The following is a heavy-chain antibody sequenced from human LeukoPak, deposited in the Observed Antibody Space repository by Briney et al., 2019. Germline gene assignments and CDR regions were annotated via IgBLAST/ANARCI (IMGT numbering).Heavy chain of an antibody. CDR3: ARGRDGYNSDY. V-gene: IGHV3-64*01. CDR2: ISSNGGST. D-gene: IGHD5-24*01. Sequence: GGSLRLSCAASGFTFSSYAMHWVRQAPGKGLEYVSAISSNGGSTYYANSVKGRFTISRDNSKSPLYLQMGSLRAEDMAVYYCARGRDGYNSDYWGQGTLVTVSS. J-gene: IGHJ4*02. CDR1: GFTFSSYA.